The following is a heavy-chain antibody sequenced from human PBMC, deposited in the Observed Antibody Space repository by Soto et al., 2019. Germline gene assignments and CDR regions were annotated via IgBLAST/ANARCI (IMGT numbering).Heavy chain of an antibody. J-gene: IGHJ4*02. CDR3: AREGIDYYDSSGYYDY. Sequence: EVQLVESGGGLIQPGGSLRLYCAASGFTVSTYSMNWVRQAPGKGLEWVSVAYGDMTTYYADSVKGRFTISRDNSRNTLYLQMNSLRAEDTAVYYCAREGIDYYDSSGYYDYWGQGTLITVSS. CDR2: AYGDMTT. V-gene: IGHV3-66*03. CDR1: GFTVSTYS. D-gene: IGHD3-22*01.